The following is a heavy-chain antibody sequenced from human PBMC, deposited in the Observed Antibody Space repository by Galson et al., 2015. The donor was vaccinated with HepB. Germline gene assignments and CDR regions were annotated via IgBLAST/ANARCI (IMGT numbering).Heavy chain of an antibody. CDR2: ISGSGGST. CDR3: AKDNAVVVPAARVKDYMDV. D-gene: IGHD2-2*01. V-gene: IGHV3-23*01. Sequence: SLRLSCAASGFTFSSYAMSWVRQAPGKGLEWVSAISGSGGSTYYADSVKGRFTISRDNSKNTLYLQMNSLRAEDTAVYYCAKDNAVVVPAARVKDYMDVWGKGTTVTVSS. CDR1: GFTFSSYA. J-gene: IGHJ6*03.